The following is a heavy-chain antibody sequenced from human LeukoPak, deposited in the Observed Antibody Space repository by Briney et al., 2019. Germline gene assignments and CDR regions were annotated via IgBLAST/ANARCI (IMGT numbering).Heavy chain of an antibody. Sequence: SVKVSCKASGGTFSSYAISWVRQAPGQGLEWMGGIIPIFGTANYAQKFQGRVTITADKSTSTAYMELSSLRSEDTAVYYCARDYGSLTGTTGPSAEYFQHWGQGTLVTVSS. CDR2: IIPIFGTA. CDR3: ARDYGSLTGTTGPSAEYFQH. J-gene: IGHJ1*01. V-gene: IGHV1-69*06. CDR1: GGTFSSYA. D-gene: IGHD1-20*01.